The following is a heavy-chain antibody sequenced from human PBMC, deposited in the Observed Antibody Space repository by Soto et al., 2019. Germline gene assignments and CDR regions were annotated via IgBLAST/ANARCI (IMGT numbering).Heavy chain of an antibody. Sequence: VQLVESGGGVVQPGRSLRLSCAASGFTFSNYGMHWVRQAPGKGLEWVALIAYEGSNKYYADSVKGRFTISRDNSKNTLYLQMNSLRAEDTAVYYCAKDQKKGGYDSGMDVWGQGTTVTVSS. D-gene: IGHD5-12*01. CDR3: AKDQKKGGYDSGMDV. CDR2: IAYEGSNK. J-gene: IGHJ6*02. V-gene: IGHV3-30*18. CDR1: GFTFSNYG.